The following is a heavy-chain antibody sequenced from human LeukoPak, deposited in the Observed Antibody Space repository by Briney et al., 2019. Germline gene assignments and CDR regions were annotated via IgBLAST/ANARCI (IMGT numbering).Heavy chain of an antibody. J-gene: IGHJ3*02. Sequence: PGGSLRLSCIASGFILSDYPAMHWVRQAPGMGLEWVAAVSPDGNSKYYADSLKGRSTISRDFSNNGLYLEMNSLRPEDSALYFCVRGTYSSGRCGVFDIWGLGTMVTVSS. V-gene: IGHV3-30-3*01. CDR3: VRGTYSSGRCGVFDI. D-gene: IGHD6-19*01. CDR2: VSPDGNSK. CDR1: GFILSDYP.